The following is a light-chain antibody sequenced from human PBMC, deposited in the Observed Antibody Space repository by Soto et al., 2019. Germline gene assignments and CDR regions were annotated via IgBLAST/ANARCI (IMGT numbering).Light chain of an antibody. CDR3: AAWDDSRYLYV. CDR1: SSNIGSST. V-gene: IGLV1-44*01. J-gene: IGLJ1*01. CDR2: SNN. Sequence: QSVLTQPPSASGTPGQRVTISCSGSSSNIGSSTVNWYQQLPGTAPKLLIYSNNQRPSGAPDRFSGSKSGTSASLAISGLQSEVVFDYYCAAWDDSRYLYVIGTGTDVNV.